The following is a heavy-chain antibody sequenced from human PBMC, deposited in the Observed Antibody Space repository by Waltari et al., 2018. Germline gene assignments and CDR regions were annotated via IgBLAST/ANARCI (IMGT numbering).Heavy chain of an antibody. D-gene: IGHD7-27*01. CDR2: VSSNGAYI. CDR1: GFSFSTYN. Sequence: EVQLMESGGGLVKPGGSLRLSCAASGFSFSTYNMNWVRHAPGKGLGWVASVSSNGAYIHYADSVRGRFTSSRDNAKTSLYLQMNGLRDEDTAVYYCARGGWGFYLDLWGQGALVTVSS. J-gene: IGHJ5*02. V-gene: IGHV3-21*01. CDR3: ARGGWGFYLDL.